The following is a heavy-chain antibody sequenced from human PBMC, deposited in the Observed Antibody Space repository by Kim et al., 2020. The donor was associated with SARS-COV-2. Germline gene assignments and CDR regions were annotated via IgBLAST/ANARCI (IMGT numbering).Heavy chain of an antibody. CDR1: GGSISSGGYY. D-gene: IGHD3-22*01. CDR3: ARGQNYDSSGYYLDY. CDR2: IYYSGST. V-gene: IGHV4-31*03. J-gene: IGHJ4*02. Sequence: SETLSLTCTVSGGSISSGGYYWSWIRQHPGKGLEWIGYIYYSGSTYYNPSLKSRVTISVDTSKNQFSLKLSSVTAADTAVYYCARGQNYDSSGYYLDYWGQGTLVTVSS.